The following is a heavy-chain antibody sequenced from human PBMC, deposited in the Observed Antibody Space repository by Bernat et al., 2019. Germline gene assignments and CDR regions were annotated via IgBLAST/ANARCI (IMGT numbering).Heavy chain of an antibody. D-gene: IGHD2-2*01. J-gene: IGHJ6*03. Sequence: EVQLVESGGDLVQPGGSLRLSCAISGFTVSNNHVTWVRQAPGKGLEWVSYISSSSSYIYYADSVKGRFTISRDNAKNSLYLQMNSLRAEDTAVYYCARADCSSTSCYRNYYYYMDVWGKGTTVTVSS. CDR1: GFTVSNNH. V-gene: IGHV3-21*05. CDR2: ISSSSSYI. CDR3: ARADCSSTSCYRNYYYYMDV.